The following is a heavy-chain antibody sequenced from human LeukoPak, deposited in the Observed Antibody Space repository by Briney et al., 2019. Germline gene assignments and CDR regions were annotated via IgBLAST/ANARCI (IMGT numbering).Heavy chain of an antibody. CDR2: ISGSGGST. CDR3: AKLMRRSTRAEYFQH. D-gene: IGHD1-1*01. Sequence: VGSLRLSRAASGFAFSSYAMSWVRQAPGKGLEWVSAISGSGGSTYYADSVKGRFTISRDNSKNTLYLQMNSLRAEDTAVYYCAKLMRRSTRAEYFQHWGQGTLVTVSS. V-gene: IGHV3-23*01. CDR1: GFAFSSYA. J-gene: IGHJ1*01.